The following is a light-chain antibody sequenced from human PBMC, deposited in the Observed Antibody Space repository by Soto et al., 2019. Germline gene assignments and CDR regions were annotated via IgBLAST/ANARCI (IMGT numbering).Light chain of an antibody. J-gene: IGLJ1*01. V-gene: IGLV2-14*01. Sequence: QSALTQPASLPGSPGQSITISCTGTSSDVGGYNYVSWYQQHPGKAPKLMIYDVSYRPSGVSNRFSGSKSGNTASLTISGLHAEDEADYYCSSYTSSSTLGVFGTGTKVTVL. CDR2: DVS. CDR3: SSYTSSSTLGV. CDR1: SSDVGGYNY.